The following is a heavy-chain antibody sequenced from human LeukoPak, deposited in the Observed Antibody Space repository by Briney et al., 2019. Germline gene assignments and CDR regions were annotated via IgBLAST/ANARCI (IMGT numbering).Heavy chain of an antibody. Sequence: GGSLRLSCAAYGFSVSDNYMSRVRQAPRKGPEWVSVLYSGDSTYYADSVKGRFTISRDNSKNMVYLQMTNLRVEDTALYYCARHQISSGYYFGLESPFDYWGRGTLVTASS. J-gene: IGHJ4*02. V-gene: IGHV3-66*04. CDR2: LYSGDST. CDR3: ARHQISSGYYFGLESPFDY. D-gene: IGHD3-10*01. CDR1: GFSVSDNY.